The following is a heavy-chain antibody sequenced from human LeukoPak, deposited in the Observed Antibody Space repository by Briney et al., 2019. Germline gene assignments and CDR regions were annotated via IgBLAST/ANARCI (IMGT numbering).Heavy chain of an antibody. J-gene: IGHJ4*02. CDR3: ARDPGVIVLVPAGHFDY. CDR2: IWYDGSNK. Sequence: PGGSLRLSCAASGFTFSSYGMHWVRQAPGKGLEWVADIWYDGSNKYYADSVKGRFTISRDNSKNTLYLQMNSLRAEDTAVYYCARDPGVIVLVPAGHFDYCGQGTLVTVSS. V-gene: IGHV3-33*01. CDR1: GFTFSSYG. D-gene: IGHD2-2*01.